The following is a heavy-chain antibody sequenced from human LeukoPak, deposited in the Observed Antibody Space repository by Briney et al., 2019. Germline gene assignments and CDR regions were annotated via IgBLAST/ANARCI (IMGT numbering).Heavy chain of an antibody. CDR2: INPSGGST. CDR3: AXXDXVVXVAATPSPFDP. J-gene: IGHJ5*02. V-gene: IGHV1-46*01. Sequence: ASVKVSCKASGYTFTSYYMHWVRQAPGQGLEWMGIINPSGGSTSYAQKFQGRVTMTRDTSTSTVYMELGSLRSEDTAVYYCAXXDXVVXVAATPSPFDPWGQGTLVTVSS. CDR1: GYTFTSYY. D-gene: IGHD2-15*01.